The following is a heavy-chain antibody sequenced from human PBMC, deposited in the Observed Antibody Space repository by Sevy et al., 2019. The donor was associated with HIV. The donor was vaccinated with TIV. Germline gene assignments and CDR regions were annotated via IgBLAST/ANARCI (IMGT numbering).Heavy chain of an antibody. Sequence: GGSLRLSCAASGFTVSSNYMSWVRQAPGKGLEWVSHISTSGSIIHYEDSVKGRFTISRDNAKNSLYLQMNSLRAEDTAVYYCAREDGSRQYFQYWGQGTLVTVSS. CDR1: GFTVSSNY. CDR3: AREDGSRQYFQY. V-gene: IGHV3-11*04. CDR2: ISTSGSII. J-gene: IGHJ1*01. D-gene: IGHD6-13*01.